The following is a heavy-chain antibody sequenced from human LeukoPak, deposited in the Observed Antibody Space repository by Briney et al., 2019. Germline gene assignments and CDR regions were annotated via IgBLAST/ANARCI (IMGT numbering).Heavy chain of an antibody. CDR2: INPNSGGT. D-gene: IGHD3-3*01. CDR1: GYTFTGYY. CDR3: ARVADYYDFWSGYPNFYFDY. Sequence: ASVKVSCKASGYTFTGYYMHWVRQAPGQGLEWMGWINPNSGGTNYAQKFQGRVTMTRDTSISTAYMELSRLRSDDTAVYYCARVADYYDFWSGYPNFYFDYWGQGTLVTVSS. J-gene: IGHJ4*02. V-gene: IGHV1-2*02.